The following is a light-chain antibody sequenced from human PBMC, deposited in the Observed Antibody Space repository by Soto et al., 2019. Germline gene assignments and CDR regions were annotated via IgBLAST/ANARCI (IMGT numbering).Light chain of an antibody. J-gene: IGLJ2*01. Sequence: QSALTQPRSVSGSPGQSVSISCTGTISDVAGYNYVSWYQHHPGKAPKLLISDVTKRPSWVPDRFSGSKSGNTASLNISDLQAEDEAYYYCSSYAGNNNLVFGGGTKVTVL. CDR3: SSYAGNNNLV. CDR2: DVT. CDR1: ISDVAGYNY. V-gene: IGLV2-11*01.